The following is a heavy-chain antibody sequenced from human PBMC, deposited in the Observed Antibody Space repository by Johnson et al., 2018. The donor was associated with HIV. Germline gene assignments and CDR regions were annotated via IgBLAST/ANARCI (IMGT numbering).Heavy chain of an antibody. CDR3: AKEAYYYDSSGYPSDAFDI. Sequence: VQLVESGGGLVQPGGSLRLSCAASGFTFDDYAMHWVRQAPGKGLEWVSGISWNSGSIGYADSVKVRFHISRDNAKNSLYLQMNSLRADDTALYYCAKEAYYYDSSGYPSDAFDIWGQGTMVTVSS. V-gene: IGHV3-9*01. D-gene: IGHD3-22*01. CDR1: GFTFDDYA. J-gene: IGHJ3*02. CDR2: ISWNSGSI.